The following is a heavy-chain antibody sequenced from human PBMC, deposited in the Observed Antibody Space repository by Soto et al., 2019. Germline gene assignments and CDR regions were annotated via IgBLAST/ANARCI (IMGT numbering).Heavy chain of an antibody. CDR1: GFIFSGYA. CDR2: ISYDGGNK. CDR3: AKGYCSGGSCYGNDAFDI. D-gene: IGHD2-15*01. Sequence: GGSLRLSCAASGFIFSGYAMHWVRQAPGKGLEWVAIISYDGGNKYYADSVKGRFTISRDNSKNTLYLQMNSLRAEDTAVYYCAKGYCSGGSCYGNDAFDIWGQGTMVTVSS. V-gene: IGHV3-30-3*01. J-gene: IGHJ3*02.